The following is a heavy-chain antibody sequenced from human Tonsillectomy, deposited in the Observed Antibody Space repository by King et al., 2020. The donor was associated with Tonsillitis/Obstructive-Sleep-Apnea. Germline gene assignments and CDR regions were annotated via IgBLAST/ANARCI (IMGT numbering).Heavy chain of an antibody. J-gene: IGHJ6*03. CDR2: INHSGST. CDR1: GGSFSGYY. V-gene: IGHV4-34*01. D-gene: IGHD6-6*01. CDR3: ARVGISSHRHHYMDV. Sequence: VQLQQWGAGLLKPSETLSLTCAVYGGSFSGYYWSWIRQPPGKGLEWIGEINHSGSTNYNPSLKSRVTISVDTSKNQFSLKLSPVTAADTAVYYCARVGISSHRHHYMDVWGKGTTVTVSS.